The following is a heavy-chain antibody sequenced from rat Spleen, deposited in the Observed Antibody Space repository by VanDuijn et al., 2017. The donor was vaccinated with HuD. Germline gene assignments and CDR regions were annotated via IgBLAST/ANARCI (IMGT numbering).Heavy chain of an antibody. D-gene: IGHD1-4*01. CDR3: TRHAYPGVTTNWFAY. CDR2: LSYDGIST. V-gene: IGHV5-29*01. CDR1: GFTFNNYG. J-gene: IGHJ3*01. Sequence: EVQLVESGGGLVQPGRSLKLSCAASGFTFNNYGMAWVRQAPTKGLEWVATLSYDGISTYYRDSVRGRFTISSDNAKTALYLHMDSLRSEDTATYYCTRHAYPGVTTNWFAYWGQGTLVTVSS.